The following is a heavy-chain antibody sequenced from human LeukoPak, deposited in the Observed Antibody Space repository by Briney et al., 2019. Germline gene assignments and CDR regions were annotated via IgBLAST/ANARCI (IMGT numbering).Heavy chain of an antibody. D-gene: IGHD3-3*01. CDR3: ARGLGRVPGF. V-gene: IGHV4-34*01. CDR2: INHSGST. Sequence: SETLSLTCPVYVGSFRDYSWTWIRQPPAKGLEWIGEINHSGSTNYNPSLKSQVTISVDTSKNQFSLKLSSVTAADTAVYYCARGLGRVPGFWGQGTLVTVSS. J-gene: IGHJ4*02. CDR1: VGSFRDYS.